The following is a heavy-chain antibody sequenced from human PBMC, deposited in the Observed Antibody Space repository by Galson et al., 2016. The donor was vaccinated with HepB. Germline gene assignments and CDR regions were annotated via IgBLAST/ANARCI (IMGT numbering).Heavy chain of an antibody. CDR3: VRGVFDS. V-gene: IGHV3-21*01. J-gene: IGHJ4*02. CDR2: ISGTTSYI. CDR1: GFAFNSYG. Sequence: SLRLSCAASGFAFNSYGMTWVRQAPGKGLEWVSSISGTTSYIFYADSVKGRFIISRDNAKNSLYLQMNSLTAEDTAVYYCVRGVFDSWGQGTLVTVSS.